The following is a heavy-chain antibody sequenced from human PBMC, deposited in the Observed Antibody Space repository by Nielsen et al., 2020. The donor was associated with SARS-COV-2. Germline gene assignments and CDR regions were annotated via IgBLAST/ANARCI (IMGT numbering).Heavy chain of an antibody. CDR3: ARDLRGYYGSGSYFLV. V-gene: IGHV3-21*01. CDR2: ISSGSSYI. J-gene: IGHJ6*04. D-gene: IGHD3-10*01. Sequence: GESLKISCAASGFTFSSYSMNWVRQAPGKGLEWVSSISSGSSYIYYADSVKGRFTISRDNAKNSLYLQMNSLRAEDTAVYYCARDLRGYYGSGSYFLVWGKGTTVTVSS. CDR1: GFTFSSYS.